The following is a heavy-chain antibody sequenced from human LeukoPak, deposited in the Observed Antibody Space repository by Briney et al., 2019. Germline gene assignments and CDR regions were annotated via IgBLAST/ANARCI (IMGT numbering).Heavy chain of an antibody. CDR1: GFTFDDYA. D-gene: IGHD3-3*01. CDR3: AKEGLGGHFDY. Sequence: PGRSLRLSRAASGFTFDDYAMHWVRQAPGKGLEWVSGISWNSGSIGYADSVKGRFTISRDNAKNSLYLQMNSLRAEDTALYYCAKEGLGGHFDYWGRGTLVTVSS. V-gene: IGHV3-9*01. CDR2: ISWNSGSI. J-gene: IGHJ4*02.